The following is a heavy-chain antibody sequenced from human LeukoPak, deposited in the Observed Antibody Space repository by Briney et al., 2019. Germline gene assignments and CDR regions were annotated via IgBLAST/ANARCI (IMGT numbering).Heavy chain of an antibody. CDR3: ARHNTYYYDSSGYPLGWFDP. D-gene: IGHD3-22*01. J-gene: IGHJ5*02. CDR1: GCSISSSCYY. CDR2: IYYIGST. V-gene: IGHV4-39*01. Sequence: PSETLSLTCTVSGCSISSSCYYWGWIRQPPGKGLERIGRIYYIGSTYYNPSLKSRVTISVDTSKNQFSLKLSSVTAADTAVYYCARHNTYYYDSSGYPLGWFDPWGQGTLVTVSS.